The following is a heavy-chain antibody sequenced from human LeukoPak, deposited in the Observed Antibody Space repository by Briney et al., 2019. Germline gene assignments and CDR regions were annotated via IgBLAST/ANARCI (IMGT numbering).Heavy chain of an antibody. Sequence: PSETLSLTCTVSGGSLSSYYWSWVRQPPGKGLEWIGYIYYSGSTNYNPSLKSRVTISVDTSKNQFSLKLSSVTAADTAVYYCARERCSSTSCLNWFDPWGQGTLVTVSS. J-gene: IGHJ5*02. D-gene: IGHD2-2*01. CDR3: ARERCSSTSCLNWFDP. CDR1: GGSLSSYY. CDR2: IYYSGST. V-gene: IGHV4-59*12.